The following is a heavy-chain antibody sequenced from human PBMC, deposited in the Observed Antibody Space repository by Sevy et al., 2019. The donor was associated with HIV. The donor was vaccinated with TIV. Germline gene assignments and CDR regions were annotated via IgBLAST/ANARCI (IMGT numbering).Heavy chain of an antibody. D-gene: IGHD3-10*01. V-gene: IGHV3-21*01. Sequence: GGSLRLSCAASGFTFSDYNMNWVRQAPGKGLEWVSSISSISNYIYYADSLKGRFTISRDSARNSLYLQMNSLRAEETAVYYCARETSSFGEGIYYGMDVWGQGTTVTVSS. J-gene: IGHJ6*02. CDR1: GFTFSDYN. CDR2: ISSISNYI. CDR3: ARETSSFGEGIYYGMDV.